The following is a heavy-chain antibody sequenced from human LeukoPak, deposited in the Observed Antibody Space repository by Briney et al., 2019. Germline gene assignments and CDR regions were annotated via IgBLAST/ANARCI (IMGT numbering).Heavy chain of an antibody. CDR3: ASVDTAMVTDDY. Sequence: GASVKVSCKASGGTFSSYAISWVRQAPGQGLEWMGEIIPIFGTANYAQKFQGRVTITADESTSTAYMELSSLRSEDTAVYYCASVDTAMVTDDYWGQGTLVTVSS. CDR1: GGTFSSYA. V-gene: IGHV1-69*13. D-gene: IGHD5-18*01. CDR2: IIPIFGTA. J-gene: IGHJ4*02.